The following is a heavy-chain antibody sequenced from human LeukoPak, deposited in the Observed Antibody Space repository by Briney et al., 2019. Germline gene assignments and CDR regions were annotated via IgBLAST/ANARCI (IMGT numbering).Heavy chain of an antibody. D-gene: IGHD6-19*01. V-gene: IGHV4-59*08. J-gene: IGHJ4*02. Sequence: PSETLSLTCTVSGGSISNYYWSWIRQPPGKGLEWIGYIYYSGNTNYNPSLKSRVTISVSTSKNQFSLKLSSVTAADTAVYYCARQSGWYGTDFDYWGQGTLVTVSS. CDR3: ARQSGWYGTDFDY. CDR2: IYYSGNT. CDR1: GGSISNYY.